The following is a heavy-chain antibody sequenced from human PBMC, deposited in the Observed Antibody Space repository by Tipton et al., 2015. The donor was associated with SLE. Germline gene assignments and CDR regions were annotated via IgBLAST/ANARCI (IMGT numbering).Heavy chain of an antibody. Sequence: LRLSCTVSGGSVSSSHYYWGWIRQPPGKGLEWIGSVYYSGTTYYNSSLKSRVTMSVDTSKNQFSLRLNSVTAADTAVYYCARYCGSATCLGFWFSWGQGTPVTVSS. V-gene: IGHV4-39*07. J-gene: IGHJ5*02. D-gene: IGHD2-2*01. CDR2: VYYSGTT. CDR3: ARYCGSATCLGFWFS. CDR1: GGSVSSSHYY.